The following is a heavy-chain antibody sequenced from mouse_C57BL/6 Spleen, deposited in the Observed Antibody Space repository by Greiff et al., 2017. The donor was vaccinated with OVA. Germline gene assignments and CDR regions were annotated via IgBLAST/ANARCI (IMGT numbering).Heavy chain of an antibody. CDR1: GFTFSDYG. V-gene: IGHV5-17*01. Sequence: EVQRVESGGGLVKPGGSLKLSCAASGFTFSDYGMHWVRQAPEKGLEWVAYISSGSSTIYYADTVKGRFTISRDNAKNTLFLQMTSLRSEDTAVYYCARGPHSSGYAMDYWGQGTSVTVSS. J-gene: IGHJ4*01. D-gene: IGHD3-2*02. CDR2: ISSGSSTI. CDR3: ARGPHSSGYAMDY.